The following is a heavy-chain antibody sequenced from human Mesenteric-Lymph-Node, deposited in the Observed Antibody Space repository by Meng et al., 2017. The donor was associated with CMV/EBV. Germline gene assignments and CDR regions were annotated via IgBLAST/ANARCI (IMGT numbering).Heavy chain of an antibody. V-gene: IGHV3-23*01. J-gene: IGHJ4*02. D-gene: IGHD6-19*01. CDR2: INGNGGST. CDR3: ARVRYSTGWQFDF. CDR1: GFSFSTYA. Sequence: GASLKISCEASGFSFSTYAMSWVRQAPGKGLEWVSAINGNGGSTYYADSVKGRFTISRDNSKNTLYVQMNSLRADDTAKYYCARVRYSTGWQFDFWGQGTLVTVSS.